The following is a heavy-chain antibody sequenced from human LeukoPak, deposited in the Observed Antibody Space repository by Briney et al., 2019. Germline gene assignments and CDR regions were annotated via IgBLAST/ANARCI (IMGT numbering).Heavy chain of an antibody. CDR1: GFSFSSYA. CDR3: AKDRVGYFDY. Sequence: GGSLRLSCAASGFSFSSYAMSWVRQAPGKGLEWVSAISASGGSTYYADSVKGRFTISRDNSKNTLYLRMNSLRAEDTAVYYCAKDRVGYFDYWGQGTLVTVSS. CDR2: ISASGGST. J-gene: IGHJ4*02. D-gene: IGHD3-16*01. V-gene: IGHV3-23*01.